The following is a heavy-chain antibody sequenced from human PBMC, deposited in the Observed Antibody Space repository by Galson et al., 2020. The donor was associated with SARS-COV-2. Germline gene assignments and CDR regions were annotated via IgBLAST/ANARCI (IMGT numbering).Heavy chain of an antibody. CDR1: GFTFSSYG. V-gene: IGHV3-33*01. D-gene: IGHD3-10*01. J-gene: IGHJ3*02. CDR3: SRDIWFGMETTDAFDI. CDR2: IWYDGSNK. Sequence: GESLKISCAASGFTFSSYGMHWVRQAPGKGLEWVAVIWYDGSNKYYADSVKGRFTISRDNSKNTLYLQMNSLRAEDTAVYYCSRDIWFGMETTDAFDIWGQGTMGTVSS.